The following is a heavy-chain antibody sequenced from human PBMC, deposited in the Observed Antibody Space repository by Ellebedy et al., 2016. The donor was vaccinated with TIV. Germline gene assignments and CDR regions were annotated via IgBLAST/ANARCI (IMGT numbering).Heavy chain of an antibody. J-gene: IGHJ4*02. CDR2: ISSSGTFI. CDR1: GFTFNTPS. CDR3: ASSSCGTGPCYGYYFDY. Sequence: PGGSLRLSCTASGFTFNTPSMNLVRQAPGKGLEWVSSISSSGTFIYYADSVKGRFTISRDNAQNSLYLQMSSLRDEDTAVYYCASSSCGTGPCYGYYFDYWGQGTQVTVSS. V-gene: IGHV3-21*01. D-gene: IGHD2-15*01.